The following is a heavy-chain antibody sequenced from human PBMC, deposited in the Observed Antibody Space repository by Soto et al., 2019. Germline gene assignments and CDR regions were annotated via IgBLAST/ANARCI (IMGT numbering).Heavy chain of an antibody. CDR3: ARGVTLDY. V-gene: IGHV3-53*02. CDR1: GFTVSNNY. D-gene: IGHD3-10*01. J-gene: IGHJ4*02. CDR2: IYSDGST. Sequence: EVQLVETGGGLIQPGGSLRLSCAASGFTVSNNYMSWVRQAPGKGLEWVSIIYSDGSTYYADSGKGRFTISRDNSENTLYLQMNSLRAEDTAVYYCARGVTLDYWGQGTLVTVSS.